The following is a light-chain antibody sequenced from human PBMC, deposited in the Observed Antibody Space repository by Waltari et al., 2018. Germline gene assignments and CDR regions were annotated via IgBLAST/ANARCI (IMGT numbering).Light chain of an antibody. V-gene: IGKV3-20*01. CDR1: QIISRA. Sequence: IMFTQSPGPLSLSLGERATLSCRASQIISRALAWYQQKPGQAPRLLIYDVSTRASGIPDRFSGSGSGTDFSLTISRLEPEDFAVYYCQHYVRLPVTFGQGTKLEFK. J-gene: IGKJ1*01. CDR2: DVS. CDR3: QHYVRLPVT.